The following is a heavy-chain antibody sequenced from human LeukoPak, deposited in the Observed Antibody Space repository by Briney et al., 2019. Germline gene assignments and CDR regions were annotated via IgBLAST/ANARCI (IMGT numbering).Heavy chain of an antibody. CDR3: ARGPGIAVAGVFDY. D-gene: IGHD6-19*01. J-gene: IGHJ4*02. CDR1: GYTFTSYG. CDR2: ISGHNGHT. Sequence: ASVKVSCKASGYTFTSYGINWVRQAPGQGLEWRGWISGHNGHTNYVQKMQGRVTMTTDTSTNTAYMELRNLTSDDTAVYYCARGPGIAVAGVFDYWGQGSLVTVSS. V-gene: IGHV1-18*04.